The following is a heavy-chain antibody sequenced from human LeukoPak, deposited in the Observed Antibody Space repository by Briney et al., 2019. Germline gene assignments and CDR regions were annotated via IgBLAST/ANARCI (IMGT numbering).Heavy chain of an antibody. V-gene: IGHV3-11*01. J-gene: IGHJ4*02. CDR2: ISYSGSTI. D-gene: IGHD2-21*01. CDR3: ARTLDLGDYYFDF. Sequence: GGSLRLSCAASGFTFSSYAMSWIRQAPGKGLEWVSYISYSGSTIYYADSVKGRFTISRDNAKTSLFLEMNSLRAEDTAVYHCARTLDLGDYYFDFWGQGTLVTVSS. CDR1: GFTFSSYA.